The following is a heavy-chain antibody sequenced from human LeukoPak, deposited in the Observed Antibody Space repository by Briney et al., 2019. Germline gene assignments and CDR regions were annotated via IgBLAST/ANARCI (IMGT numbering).Heavy chain of an antibody. CDR2: IWYDGSNK. D-gene: IGHD3-9*01. CDR1: GFTFSSYG. Sequence: GGSLRLSCAASGFTFSSYGMHWVRQAPGKGLEWVAAIWYDGSNKYYADSVKRRFTISRDNSKNTLYLQMNSLRAEGTAVYYCARATSFSYYDILTGYLNWFDPWGQGTLVTVSS. CDR3: ARATSFSYYDILTGYLNWFDP. V-gene: IGHV3-33*01. J-gene: IGHJ5*02.